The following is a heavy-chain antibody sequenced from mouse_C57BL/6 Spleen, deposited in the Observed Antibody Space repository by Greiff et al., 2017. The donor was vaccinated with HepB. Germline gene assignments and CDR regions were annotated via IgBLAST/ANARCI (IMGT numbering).Heavy chain of an antibody. V-gene: IGHV1-69*01. CDR1: GYTFTSYW. D-gene: IGHD1-1*01. CDR2: IDPSDSYT. J-gene: IGHJ4*01. CDR3: ARATTVVANYAMDD. Sequence: VQLQQPGAELVMPGASVKLSCKASGYTFTSYWMHWVKQRPGQGLEWIGEIDPSDSYTNYNQKFKGKSTLTVDKSSSTAYMQLSSLTSEDSAFYYCARATTVVANYAMDDWGPGTSVTVSS.